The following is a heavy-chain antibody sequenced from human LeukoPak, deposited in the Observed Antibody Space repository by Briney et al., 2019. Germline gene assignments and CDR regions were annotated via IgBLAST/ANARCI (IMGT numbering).Heavy chain of an antibody. D-gene: IGHD6-19*01. J-gene: IGHJ4*02. CDR2: INPNSGGT. Sequence: GPVQGLSKAFWFNLPRHYIHWGRQAPRQRGEWMGWINPNSGGTNYAQKFQGRVTMTRDTSISTAYMELSRLRSDDTAVYYCAAQWQSFDYWGQGTLVTVSS. CDR3: AAQWQSFDY. CDR1: WFNLPRHY. V-gene: IGHV1-2*02.